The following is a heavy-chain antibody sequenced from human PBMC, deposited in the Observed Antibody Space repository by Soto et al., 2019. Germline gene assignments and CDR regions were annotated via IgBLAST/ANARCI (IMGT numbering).Heavy chain of an antibody. J-gene: IGHJ6*02. Sequence: GGSLRLSCAASGFTFSSHWMQWVRQAPGQGLVWVSRIHSDGSTTGYAESVKGRFTISRDNDKNTLYLQMNSLRAEDTAVYYCARGDIVVIPAARLYYYYSMDVWGQGXTVTVYS. CDR2: IHSDGSTT. CDR3: ARGDIVVIPAARLYYYYSMDV. CDR1: GFTFSSHW. D-gene: IGHD2-2*01. V-gene: IGHV3-74*01.